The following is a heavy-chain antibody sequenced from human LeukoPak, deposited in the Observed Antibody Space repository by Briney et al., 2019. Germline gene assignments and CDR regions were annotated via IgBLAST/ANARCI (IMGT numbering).Heavy chain of an antibody. D-gene: IGHD6-19*01. J-gene: IGHJ4*02. Sequence: GGSLRLSCAASGFTFSSYSMNWVRQAPGKGLEWVSSISRSTSYIYYADSMKGRFTISRDNAKNSLYLQMNSLRAEDTAVYYCARSGSGGWIDHWGQGTLVTVSS. CDR3: ARSGSGGWIDH. CDR1: GFTFSSYS. V-gene: IGHV3-21*01. CDR2: ISRSTSYI.